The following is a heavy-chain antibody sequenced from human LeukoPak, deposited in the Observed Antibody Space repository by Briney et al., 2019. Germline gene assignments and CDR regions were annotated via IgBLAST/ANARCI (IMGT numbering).Heavy chain of an antibody. J-gene: IGHJ4*02. Sequence: GGSLRLSCAASGFSFNSYWMGWVRQAPGKGLEWVANIKQDGSEKYYVDSVTGRFTISRDNAKNSLYLQMNSLRAEDTAVYYCAKELPTGTDYFDYWGQGTLVTVSS. CDR3: AKELPTGTDYFDY. CDR1: GFSFNSYW. D-gene: IGHD3-10*01. V-gene: IGHV3-7*01. CDR2: IKQDGSEK.